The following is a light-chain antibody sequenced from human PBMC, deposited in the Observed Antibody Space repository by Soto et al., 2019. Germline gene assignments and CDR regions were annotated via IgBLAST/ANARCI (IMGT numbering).Light chain of an antibody. J-gene: IGLJ2*01. V-gene: IGLV2-8*01. CDR3: SSYAGSNSHVL. CDR2: EVS. Sequence: QSALTQPPSASGSPGQSVTISCTGTSSDVGGYNYVSWYQQRPAKAPKLMIYEVSKRPSGVPDRFSGSKSGNTASLTVSGLQAEDEADYYCSSYAGSNSHVLFGGGTKLTVL. CDR1: SSDVGGYNY.